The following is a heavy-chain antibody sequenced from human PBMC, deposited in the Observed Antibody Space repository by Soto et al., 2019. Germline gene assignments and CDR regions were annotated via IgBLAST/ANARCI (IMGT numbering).Heavy chain of an antibody. V-gene: IGHV4-34*02. D-gene: IGHD5-18*01. J-gene: IGHJ5*02. CDR2: IDHTRAA. CDR1: GGSFTDYT. Sequence: QVQLQQWGAGLLKPSETLSLTCAVHGGSFTDYTWGWIRQPPGKGLEWIGEIDHTRAAFYSPSLERRVTLSVDTSKNQFSLILSSVTAAETAMYFCARGRDTPPLNKGNGCDPWGKGTLVIVSS. CDR3: ARGRDTPPLNKGNGCDP.